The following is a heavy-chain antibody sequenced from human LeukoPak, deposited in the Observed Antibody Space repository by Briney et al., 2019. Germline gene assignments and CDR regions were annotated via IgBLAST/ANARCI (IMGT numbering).Heavy chain of an antibody. J-gene: IGHJ4*02. V-gene: IGHV3-21*01. CDR2: ISSSSSYI. CDR3: ARDLMGWDLHYFDY. D-gene: IGHD1-26*01. CDR1: GFTFSNYN. Sequence: GGSLRLSCAASGFTFSNYNMNWVRQAPGKGLEWVSSISSSSSYIYYADSVKGRFTISRDNAKNSLYLQMHSLRAKDTAVYYCARDLMGWDLHYFDYWGQGTLVTVSS.